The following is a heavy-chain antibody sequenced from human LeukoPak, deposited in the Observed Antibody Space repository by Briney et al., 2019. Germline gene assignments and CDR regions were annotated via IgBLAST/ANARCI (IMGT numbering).Heavy chain of an antibody. V-gene: IGHV1-18*01. CDR2: ISAYNGNT. Sequence: ASVKVSRKASGYTFTSYGISWVRQAPGQGLEWMGWISAYNGNTNYAQKLQGRVTMTTDTSTSTAYMELRSLRSDDTAVYYCARDPGSGWYGVTTRIDYWGQGTLVTVSS. J-gene: IGHJ4*02. CDR3: ARDPGSGWYGVTTRIDY. D-gene: IGHD6-19*01. CDR1: GYTFTSYG.